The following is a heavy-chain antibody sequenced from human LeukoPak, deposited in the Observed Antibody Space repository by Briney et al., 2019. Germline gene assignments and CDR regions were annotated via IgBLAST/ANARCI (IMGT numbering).Heavy chain of an antibody. CDR1: GYTFTGYY. J-gene: IGHJ5*02. D-gene: IGHD3-3*01. CDR3: ARGLSPRYDFWSGYYGNWFDP. V-gene: IGHV1-2*06. CDR2: INPNSGGT. Sequence: ASVKVSCKASGYTFTGYYMHWVRQAPGQGLEWMGRINPNSGGTNYAQKFQGRVTMTRDTSISTAYMELSRLRSDDTAVYYCARGLSPRYDFWSGYYGNWFDPWGQGTLVTVSS.